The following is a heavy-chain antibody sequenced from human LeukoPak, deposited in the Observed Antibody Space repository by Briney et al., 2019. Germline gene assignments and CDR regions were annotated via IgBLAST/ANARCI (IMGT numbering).Heavy chain of an antibody. D-gene: IGHD6-6*01. Sequence: SETLSLTCSVSGGSISVNHYYWGWIRQPPGKGLEWIGSGLYTGNTYSNPSLRSRVTISVDTSKNEFSLKMNSVTAADTAVYYCAREHRSSKYFDSWGQGALMIVSS. J-gene: IGHJ4*02. CDR3: AREHRSSKYFDS. V-gene: IGHV4-39*02. CDR2: GLYTGNT. CDR1: GGSISVNHYY.